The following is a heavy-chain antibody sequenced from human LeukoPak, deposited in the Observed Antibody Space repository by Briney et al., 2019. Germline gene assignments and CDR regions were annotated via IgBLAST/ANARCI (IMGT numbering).Heavy chain of an antibody. CDR2: IGTLHDT. J-gene: IGHJ3*02. D-gene: IGHD6-19*01. V-gene: IGHV3-13*01. CDR3: ATGRSSGWSYAFDI. Sequence: GGSLRLSCVASRFTFSRHDMHWVRQATGKGLEWVSAIGTLHDTFYPDSVKGRFTISRENAKNSLYLQMKSLRAGDTAVYYYATGRSSGWSYAFDIWGQGTMVTVSS. CDR1: RFTFSRHD.